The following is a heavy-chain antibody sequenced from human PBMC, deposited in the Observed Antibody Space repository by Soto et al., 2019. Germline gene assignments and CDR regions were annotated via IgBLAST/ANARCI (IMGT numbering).Heavy chain of an antibody. CDR3: ARRAWRGAADY. J-gene: IGHJ4*02. CDR2: IYYSGST. CDR1: GGSISSSSYY. V-gene: IGHV4-39*01. D-gene: IGHD3-16*01. Sequence: QLQLQESGPGLVKPSETLSLTCTVSGGSISSSSYYWGWIRQPPGKGLEWIGSIYYSGSTYYNPSLKSRVTISVDTSKNQFSLKLSSVTAADTAVYYCARRAWRGAADYWGQGTLVTVSS.